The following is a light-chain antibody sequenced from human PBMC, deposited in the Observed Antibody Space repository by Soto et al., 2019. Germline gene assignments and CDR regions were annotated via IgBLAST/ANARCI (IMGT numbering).Light chain of an antibody. CDR1: SSDAGNYNF. V-gene: IGLV2-23*01. Sequence: QSALTQPASVSGSPGQSITISCTGTSSDAGNYNFVYWYQQHPGTAPKVIIYEDSKRPSGVSNRISGSKSGNTASLTISGLQADDEADYYCCSSAGSSTSGVFGGGTKLTVL. J-gene: IGLJ3*02. CDR3: CSSAGSSTSGV. CDR2: EDS.